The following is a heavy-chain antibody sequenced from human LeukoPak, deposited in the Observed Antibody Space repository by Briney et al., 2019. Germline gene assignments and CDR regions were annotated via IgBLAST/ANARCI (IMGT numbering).Heavy chain of an antibody. J-gene: IGHJ4*01. CDR2: VYHSGSA. CDR1: GASIDSHSW. Sequence: ERSETLSLTCAVSGASIDSHSWWSWVRQPPGKGLEWIGEVYHSGSANYKPSLKSRVTISVDTSRNHFSLKLTSVTAADTAVYYCAYNRNFALDNWGQGTLVTVSS. CDR3: AYNRNFALDN. V-gene: IGHV4/OR15-8*01. D-gene: IGHD1-14*01.